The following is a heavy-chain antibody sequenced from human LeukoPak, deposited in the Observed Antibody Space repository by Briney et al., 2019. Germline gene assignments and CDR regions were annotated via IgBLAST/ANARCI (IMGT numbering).Heavy chain of an antibody. D-gene: IGHD3-16*01. CDR2: IRDNGGTT. CDR3: ARDGGGSPDY. CDR1: GFIFSNYA. Sequence: GGSLRLSCAGSGFIFSNYAMHWVRQAPGKGLEYVSAIRDNGGTTYYANSVKGRFTISRDNSKNTLYLQMGNLRAEDMAVYYCARDGGGSPDYWGQGTLVTVSS. V-gene: IGHV3-64*01. J-gene: IGHJ4*02.